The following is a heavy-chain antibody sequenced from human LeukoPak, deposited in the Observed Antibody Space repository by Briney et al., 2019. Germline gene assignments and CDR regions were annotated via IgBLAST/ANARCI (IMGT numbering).Heavy chain of an antibody. CDR3: ARDAPPYCSGGSCYSRY. V-gene: IGHV3-7*01. D-gene: IGHD2-15*01. J-gene: IGHJ4*02. Sequence: PGGSLRLSCAASGFTFSSYAMSRVRQAPGKGLEWVANIKQDGSEKYYVDFVKGRFTISRDNAKNSLYLQMNRLRAEDTAVYYCARDAPPYCSGGSCYSRYWGQGALVTVSS. CDR1: GFTFSSYA. CDR2: IKQDGSEK.